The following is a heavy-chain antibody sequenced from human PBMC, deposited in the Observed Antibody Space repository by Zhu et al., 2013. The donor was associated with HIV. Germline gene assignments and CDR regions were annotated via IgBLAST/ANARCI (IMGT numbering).Heavy chain of an antibody. D-gene: IGHD6-19*01. CDR1: GGTISSYA. J-gene: IGHJ4*02. CDR3: ARRGIAVGHYYFDY. CDR2: IIPIFGTA. Sequence: QVQLVQSGAEVKKPGSSVKVSCKASGGTISSYAISWVRQAPGQGLEWMGGIIPIFGTANYAQKFQGRVTITADESTSTAYMELSSLRSEDTAVYYCARRGIAVGHYYFDYWGQGTLVTVSS. V-gene: IGHV1-69*01.